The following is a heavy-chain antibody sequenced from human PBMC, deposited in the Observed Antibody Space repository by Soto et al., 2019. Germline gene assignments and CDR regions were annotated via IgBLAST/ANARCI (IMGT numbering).Heavy chain of an antibody. CDR2: IYSGGST. J-gene: IGHJ4*02. CDR1: GFTVSSNY. Sequence: PGGSLRLSCAASGFTVSSNYMSWVRQAPGKGLEWVSVIYSGGSTYYADSVKGRFTISRDNSKNTLYLQMNSLRAEDTAVYYCARVGIVATIGFYFDYWGQGTLVTVSS. CDR3: ARVGIVATIGFYFDY. D-gene: IGHD5-12*01. V-gene: IGHV3-66*01.